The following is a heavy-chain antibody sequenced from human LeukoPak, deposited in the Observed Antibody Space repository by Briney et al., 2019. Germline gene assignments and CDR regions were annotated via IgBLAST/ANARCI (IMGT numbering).Heavy chain of an antibody. CDR1: GFTFSSYS. J-gene: IGHJ4*02. Sequence: GGSLRLSCAASGFTFSSYSMNWVRQAPGKGLEWVSAISGSGGSTYYADSVKGRFTISRDNSKNTLYLQMNSLRAEDTAVYYCAKAKAARPIHYWGQGTLVTVSS. CDR3: AKAKAARPIHY. V-gene: IGHV3-23*01. D-gene: IGHD6-6*01. CDR2: ISGSGGST.